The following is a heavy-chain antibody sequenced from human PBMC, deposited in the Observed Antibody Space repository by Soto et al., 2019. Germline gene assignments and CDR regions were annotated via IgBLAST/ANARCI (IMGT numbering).Heavy chain of an antibody. V-gene: IGHV1-2*04. CDR2: INPNSGGT. Sequence: GASVKVSCKASGYTFTGYYMHWVRQAPGQGLEWMGWINPNSGGTNYAQKFQGWVTMTRDTSISAAYMELSRLRSDDTAVYYCARGGAVAGTGNYYYGMDVWGQGTTVTVSS. J-gene: IGHJ6*02. CDR3: ARGGAVAGTGNYYYGMDV. CDR1: GYTFTGYY. D-gene: IGHD6-19*01.